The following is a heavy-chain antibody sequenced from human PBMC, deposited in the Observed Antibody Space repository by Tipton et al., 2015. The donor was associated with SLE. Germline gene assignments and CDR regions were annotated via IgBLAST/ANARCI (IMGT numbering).Heavy chain of an antibody. CDR1: GVSISDYS. CDR2: FDNSGST. CDR3: ARGGTPAAGYSWFDL. V-gene: IGHV4-59*01. D-gene: IGHD6-13*01. Sequence: TLSLTCSVSGVSISDYSWSWIRQPPGKPLDWIGYFDNSGSTIKYNPSLKSRVTISIDTSKNHFSLKLKSLTAADTAVYYCARGGTPAAGYSWFDLWGQGTLVTVSS. J-gene: IGHJ5*02.